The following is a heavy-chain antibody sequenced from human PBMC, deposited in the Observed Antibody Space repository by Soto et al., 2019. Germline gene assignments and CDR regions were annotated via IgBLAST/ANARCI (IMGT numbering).Heavy chain of an antibody. CDR2: IYYTGST. D-gene: IGHD4-17*01. CDR3: ARDDYGDNFDS. CDR1: GGSISSYY. Sequence: PSETLSLTCTVSGGSISSYYWSWIRQPPGKGLEWIGFIYYTGSTNYNPSLKSRVTISVDTSKNQFSLKLSSVTAADTAVYYCARDDYGDNFDSWGQGILVTVSS. J-gene: IGHJ4*02. V-gene: IGHV4-59*01.